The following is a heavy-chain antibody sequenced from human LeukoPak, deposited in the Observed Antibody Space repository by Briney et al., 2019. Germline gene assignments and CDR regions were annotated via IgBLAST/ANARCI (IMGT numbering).Heavy chain of an antibody. J-gene: IGHJ4*02. CDR3: ARILRDCSSTSCYAGTVDY. Sequence: SETLSLTCTVSGGSISSYYWSWIRQLPGKGLEWIGYIYYSGSTNYNPSLKSRVTISVDTSKNQFSLKLSSVTAADTAVYYCARILRDCSSTSCYAGTVDYWGQGTLVTVSS. V-gene: IGHV4-59*01. CDR2: IYYSGST. D-gene: IGHD2-2*01. CDR1: GGSISSYY.